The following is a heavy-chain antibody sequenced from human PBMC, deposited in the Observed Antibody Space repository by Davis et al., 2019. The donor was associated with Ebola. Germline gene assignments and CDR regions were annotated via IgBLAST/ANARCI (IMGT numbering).Heavy chain of an antibody. CDR1: GFTLTKYA. V-gene: IGHV7-4-1*02. D-gene: IGHD2-15*01. CDR2: INTNTGNP. J-gene: IGHJ4*02. CDR3: ATTIIATPGGFDY. Sequence: AASVKVSCKASGFTLTKYAMNWVRQAPGQGLEWMGWINTNTGNPTYAQGFTGRFVFSLDTSVSTAYLQISRLKTEDTAVYYCATTIIATPGGFDYWGQGTLVTVSS.